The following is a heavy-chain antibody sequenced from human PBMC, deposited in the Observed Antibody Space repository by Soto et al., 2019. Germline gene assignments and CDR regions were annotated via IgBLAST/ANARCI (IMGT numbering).Heavy chain of an antibody. J-gene: IGHJ6*02. Sequence: GGSLRLSCAASGFTFSSYEMNWVRQAPGKGLEWVSYISSSGSTIYYADSVKGRFTISRDNAKNSLYLQMNSLRAEDTAVYYCARVYGRDYYYGMDVWGQGTTVTVS. CDR2: ISSSGSTI. CDR3: ARVYGRDYYYGMDV. V-gene: IGHV3-48*03. D-gene: IGHD4-17*01. CDR1: GFTFSSYE.